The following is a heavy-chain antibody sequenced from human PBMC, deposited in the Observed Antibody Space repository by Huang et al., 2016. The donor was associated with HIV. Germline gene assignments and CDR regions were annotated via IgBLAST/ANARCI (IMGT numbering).Heavy chain of an antibody. CDR1: GHTFSNYG. Sequence: LMPSGAEVKKPGASVTVSCKASGHTFSNYGFSWVGQAPGQGREWMGWISANNDDTKYAQKLQDRITMTTDTSTSTACLDLRGLRSDDAAIYYCASASPSGSNYWGLDYWGQGTLVTVSS. CDR3: ASASPSGSNYWGLDY. CDR2: ISANNDDT. V-gene: IGHV1-18*04. D-gene: IGHD3-22*01. J-gene: IGHJ4*02.